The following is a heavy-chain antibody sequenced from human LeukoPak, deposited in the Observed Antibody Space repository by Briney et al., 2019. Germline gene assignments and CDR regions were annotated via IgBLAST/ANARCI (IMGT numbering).Heavy chain of an antibody. J-gene: IGHJ4*02. CDR1: GYTFTSYA. V-gene: IGHV7-4-1*02. Sequence: PSVKVSCKASGYTFTSYAMNWVRQAPGQGLEWMGWINTNTGNPTYAQGFTGRFVFSLDTSVSTAYLQISSLKAEDTAVYYCARDPSYGSGSYYKMPRYYFDYWGQGTLVTVSS. CDR2: INTNTGNP. D-gene: IGHD3-10*01. CDR3: ARDPSYGSGSYYKMPRYYFDY.